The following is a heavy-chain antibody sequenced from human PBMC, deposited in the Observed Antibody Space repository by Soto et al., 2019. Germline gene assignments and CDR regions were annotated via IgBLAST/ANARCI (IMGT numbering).Heavy chain of an antibody. V-gene: IGHV3-33*01. J-gene: IGHJ6*02. CDR3: AREEDLRWPYYYGMDV. Sequence: GGSLRLSCAASGFTFSSYGMHWVRQAPGKGLEWVAVIWYDGSNKYYADSVKGRFTISRDNSKNTLYLQMNSLRAEDTAVYYCAREEDLRWPYYYGMDVWGQGTTVTVSS. CDR2: IWYDGSNK. CDR1: GFTFSSYG. D-gene: IGHD4-17*01.